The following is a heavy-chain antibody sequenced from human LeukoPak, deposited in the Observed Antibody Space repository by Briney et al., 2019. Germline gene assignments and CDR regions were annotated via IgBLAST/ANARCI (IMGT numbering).Heavy chain of an antibody. J-gene: IGHJ4*02. CDR1: GFTFSSYW. CDR3: ARILTGYDAFDY. V-gene: IGHV3-74*01. Sequence: PGGSLRLSCAASGFTFSSYWMHWVRQAPGKGLVWVSHINSDGSTTSYADSVKGRFTISRDNAKNSLYLQMNSLRAEDTAVYYCARILTGYDAFDYWGQGTLVTVSS. CDR2: INSDGSTT. D-gene: IGHD3-9*01.